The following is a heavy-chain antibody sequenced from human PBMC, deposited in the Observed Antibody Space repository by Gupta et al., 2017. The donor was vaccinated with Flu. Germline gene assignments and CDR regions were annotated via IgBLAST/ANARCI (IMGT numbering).Heavy chain of an antibody. CDR1: GFTFSSYA. J-gene: IGHJ3*02. V-gene: IGHV3-23*01. CDR3: AKGHYGSGSYPIHAFDI. CDR2: ISGSGGST. D-gene: IGHD3-10*01. Sequence: EVQLLESGGGLVQPGGSLRLSCAASGFTFSSYAMIWVRQAPGKGLEWVSAISGSGGSTYYADSVKGRFTISRDNSKNTLYLQMNSLRAEDTAVYYCAKGHYGSGSYPIHAFDIWGQGTMVTVSS.